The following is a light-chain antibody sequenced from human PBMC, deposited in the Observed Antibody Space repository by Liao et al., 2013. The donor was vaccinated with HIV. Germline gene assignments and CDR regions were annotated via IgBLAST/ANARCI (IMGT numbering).Light chain of an antibody. V-gene: IGLV3-21*04. J-gene: IGLJ2*01. CDR1: NIGSKS. CDR2: YDR. CDR3: QVWDSSSDHVV. Sequence: SFVLTQPPSVSVAPGKTARITCGGNNIGSKSVHWYQQKPGQAPELVIYYDRDRPSGIPDRFSGSNSGNTATLTISRVEAGDEADYYCQVWDSSSDHVVFGGGTKLTVL.